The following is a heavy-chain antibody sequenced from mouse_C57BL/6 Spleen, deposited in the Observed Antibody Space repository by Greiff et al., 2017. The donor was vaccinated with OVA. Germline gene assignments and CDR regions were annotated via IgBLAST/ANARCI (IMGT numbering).Heavy chain of an antibody. CDR3: ARICGSSDY. CDR2: IDPSDSAT. Sequence: QVQLQQPGAELVRPGSSVKLSCKASGYTFTSYWMHWVKQRPIQGLEWIGNIDPSDSATHYNHTFKDKATLTVDKSSSTAYMQLSSLTSEDSAVYYCARICGSSDYWGQGTTLTVSS. V-gene: IGHV1-52*01. D-gene: IGHD1-1*01. J-gene: IGHJ2*01. CDR1: GYTFTSYW.